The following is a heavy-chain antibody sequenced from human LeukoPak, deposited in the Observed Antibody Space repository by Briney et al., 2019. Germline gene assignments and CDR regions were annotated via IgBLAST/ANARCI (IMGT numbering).Heavy chain of an antibody. Sequence: ASVKVSCKASGGTFSGYAISWVRQAPGQGLEWMGRIIPIFGIANYAQKFQGRVTITADKSTSTAYMELSSLRSEDTAVYYCARGYTAMVSSLLDYWGQGTLVTVSS. V-gene: IGHV1-69*04. CDR3: ARGYTAMVSSLLDY. CDR2: IIPIFGIA. D-gene: IGHD5-18*01. J-gene: IGHJ4*02. CDR1: GGTFSGYA.